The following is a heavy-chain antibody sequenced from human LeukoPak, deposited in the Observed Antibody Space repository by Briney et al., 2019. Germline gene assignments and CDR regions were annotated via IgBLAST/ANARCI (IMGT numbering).Heavy chain of an antibody. Sequence: SETLSLTCTVSGGSISSGDYYWGWLRQPPGKGLEWFGYIYYSGSTYYNPSLKSRVTISVDTSKNQFSLKLSSVTAADTAVYYCARVDGRVPSAFDIWGQGTMVTVSS. CDR3: ARVDGRVPSAFDI. V-gene: IGHV4-30-4*01. CDR1: GGSISSGDYY. CDR2: IYYSGST. J-gene: IGHJ3*02.